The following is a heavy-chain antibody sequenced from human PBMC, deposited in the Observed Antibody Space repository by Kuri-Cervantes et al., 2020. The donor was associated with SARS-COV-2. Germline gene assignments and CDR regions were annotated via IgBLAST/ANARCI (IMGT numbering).Heavy chain of an antibody. J-gene: IGHJ4*02. Sequence: GESLKISCVASGFVFSDSAIHWVRQASGKGLEWVGRIRSKTNNHATSYAASVKGRFTISRDDSKHTAFLQMNGLKTEDSAVYYCTVRLQPEGGFDYWGPGTLVTVSS. CDR2: IRSKTNNHAT. CDR1: GFVFSDSA. V-gene: IGHV3-73*01. CDR3: TVRLQPEGGFDY. D-gene: IGHD2-15*01.